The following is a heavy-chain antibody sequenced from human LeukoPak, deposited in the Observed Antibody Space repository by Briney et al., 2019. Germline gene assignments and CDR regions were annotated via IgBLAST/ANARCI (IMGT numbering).Heavy chain of an antibody. CDR1: GGSFSGYY. CDR3: ARRPRIVGATIRSAFDI. J-gene: IGHJ3*02. CDR2: INHSGST. Sequence: SETLSLTCAVYGGSFSGYYWSWIRQPPGKGLEWIGEINHSGSTNYNPSLKSRVTISVDTSKNQFSLKLSSVTAADTAVYYCARRPRIVGATIRSAFDIWGQGTMVTVSS. V-gene: IGHV4-34*01. D-gene: IGHD1-26*01.